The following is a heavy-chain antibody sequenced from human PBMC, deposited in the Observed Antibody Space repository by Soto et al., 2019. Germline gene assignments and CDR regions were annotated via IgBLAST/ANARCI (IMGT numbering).Heavy chain of an antibody. CDR2: IIPIFGTA. CDR3: LLEGIVATFHFDS. Sequence: QVQLVQSGAEVKKPGSSVKVSCKASGGNFSSYAISWVRQAPGQGLEWMGGIIPIFGTANYAQKFQGRVTITADESTITAYLELSKLRSEDTDVYSCLLEGIVATFHFDSWGEGTLVTVSA. D-gene: IGHD5-12*01. J-gene: IGHJ4*02. V-gene: IGHV1-69*01. CDR1: GGNFSSYA.